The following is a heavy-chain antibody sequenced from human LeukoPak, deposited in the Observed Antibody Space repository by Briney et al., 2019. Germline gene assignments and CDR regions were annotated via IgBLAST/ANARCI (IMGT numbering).Heavy chain of an antibody. CDR2: ISSSSSYI. Sequence: WGSLRLSCAASGFTFSSYSMNWVRQAPGKGLEWVSSISSSSSYIYYADSVKGRFTNSRDNAKNSLYLQMNSLRAEDTAVYYCARDTKTIAVPLSPWGQGTLVTVSS. V-gene: IGHV3-21*01. CDR1: GFTFSSYS. CDR3: ARDTKTIAVPLSP. D-gene: IGHD6-19*01. J-gene: IGHJ5*02.